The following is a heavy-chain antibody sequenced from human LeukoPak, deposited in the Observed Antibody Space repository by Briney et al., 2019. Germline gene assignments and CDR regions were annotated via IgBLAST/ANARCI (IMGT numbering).Heavy chain of an antibody. D-gene: IGHD2-15*01. CDR2: INPNSGGT. CDR3: AIEYCSGGSCYHFDY. Sequence: GASVKVSCKASGHTFTGYYMHWVRQAPGQGLEWMGWINPNSGGTNYAQKFQGRVTMTRDTSISTAYMELSRLRSDDTAVYYCAIEYCSGGSCYHFDYWGQGTLVTVSS. J-gene: IGHJ4*02. V-gene: IGHV1-2*02. CDR1: GHTFTGYY.